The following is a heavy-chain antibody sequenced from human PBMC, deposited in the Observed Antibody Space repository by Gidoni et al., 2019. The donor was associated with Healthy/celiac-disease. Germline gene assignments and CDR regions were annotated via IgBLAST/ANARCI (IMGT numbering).Heavy chain of an antibody. V-gene: IGHV4-59*01. CDR2: IHYRGST. D-gene: IGHD2-2*01. CDR1: GGSISGSY. J-gene: IGHJ6*02. CDR3: AREGGSSTSWLYYGMDV. Sequence: QVQLQESGPGLVKPSETLSLTCTVSGGSISGSYWSWIRQPPGMGLQWIGYIHYRGSTNYNPSLKSRVTISVDTSENQFSLKLSSVTAADTAVYFCAREGGSSTSWLYYGMDVWGQGTKVTVSS.